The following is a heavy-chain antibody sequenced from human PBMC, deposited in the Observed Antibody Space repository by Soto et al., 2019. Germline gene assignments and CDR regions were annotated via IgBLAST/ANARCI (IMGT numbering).Heavy chain of an antibody. Sequence: PGGSLRLSCAASGFTFSSYAVNWVRQAPGKGLEWVSTISGSGVNTYYADSVKGRFTISRDNSKNTLYLQMNSLRAEDTAVYYCAKDYYGAGSYYFDYWGQRTLVTVSS. J-gene: IGHJ4*02. CDR1: GFTFSSYA. CDR2: ISGSGVNT. CDR3: AKDYYGAGSYYFDY. D-gene: IGHD3-10*01. V-gene: IGHV3-23*01.